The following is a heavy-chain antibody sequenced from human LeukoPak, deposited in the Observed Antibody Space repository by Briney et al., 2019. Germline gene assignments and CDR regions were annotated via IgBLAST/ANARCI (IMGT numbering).Heavy chain of an antibody. J-gene: IGHJ6*02. Sequence: GGSLRLSCAASGFTFDDYGMSWVRQVPGKGLEWVGRTRNKANSYTTEYAASVKGRFTISRDDSKNSLYLQMNSLKTEDTAVYYCARDLGCSSTSCHYYYGMDVWGQGTTVTVSS. V-gene: IGHV3-72*01. CDR3: ARDLGCSSTSCHYYYGMDV. CDR2: TRNKANSYTT. D-gene: IGHD2-2*01. CDR1: GFTFDDYG.